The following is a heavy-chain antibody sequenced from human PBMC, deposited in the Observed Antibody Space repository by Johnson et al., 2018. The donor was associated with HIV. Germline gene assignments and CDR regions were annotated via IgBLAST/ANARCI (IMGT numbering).Heavy chain of an antibody. CDR1: GFTLSGSA. D-gene: IGHD1-14*01. J-gene: IGHJ3*02. Sequence: QVQLVESGGGVVQPGRSLRLSCAASGFTLSGSAIHWVRQAPGKGLEWVAAISFAGTKKNYAGSVKGRFTISRDNSKNTLYLQMNSLRAEATAVSYCAKDPYSRKDAFDMWGQGTLVTVSS. CDR3: AKDPYSRKDAFDM. V-gene: IGHV3-30*04. CDR2: ISFAGTKK.